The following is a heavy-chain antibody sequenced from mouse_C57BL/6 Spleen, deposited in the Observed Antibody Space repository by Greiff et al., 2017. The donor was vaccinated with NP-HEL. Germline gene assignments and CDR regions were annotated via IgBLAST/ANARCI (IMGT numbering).Heavy chain of an antibody. J-gene: IGHJ2*01. V-gene: IGHV10-1*01. CDR2: IRSKSNNYAT. CDR3: ERQLCYDSYFDY. Sequence: EVKLVESGGGLVQPKGSLKLSCAASGFSFNTYAMNWVRQAPGKGLEWVARIRSKSNNYATYYADSVKDRFTISRDDSESMLYLQMNNLKTEDTAMYYCERQLCYDSYFDYWGQGTTLTVSS. CDR1: GFSFNTYA. D-gene: IGHD2-4*01.